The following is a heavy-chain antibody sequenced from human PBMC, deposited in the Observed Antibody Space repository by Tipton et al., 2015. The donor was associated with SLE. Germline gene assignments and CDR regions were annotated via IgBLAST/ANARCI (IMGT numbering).Heavy chain of an antibody. CDR1: GGSFSGYY. CDR2: INHSGST. D-gene: IGHD1-26*01. J-gene: IGHJ4*02. Sequence: LSLTCAVYGGSFSGYYWSWIRQPPGKGLEWIGEINHSGSTKNNPSLKSRVTISVDTFKNQFSLKLSSVTAADTAVYYCARVSGSYAFDYWGQGTLVTVSS. V-gene: IGHV4-34*01. CDR3: ARVSGSYAFDY.